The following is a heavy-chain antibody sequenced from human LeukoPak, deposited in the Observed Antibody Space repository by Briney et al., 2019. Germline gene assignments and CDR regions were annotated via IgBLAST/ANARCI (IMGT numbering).Heavy chain of an antibody. D-gene: IGHD6-19*01. CDR3: ARREYSSAFDY. V-gene: IGHV3-30*04. J-gene: IGHJ4*02. CDR1: GFTFSSYA. CDR2: ISYDGSNK. Sequence: QPGRSLRLSCAASGFTFSSYAMPWVRQAPGKGLEWVAVISYDGSNKYYADSVKGRFTISRDNSKNTLYLQMNSLRAEDTAVYYCARREYSSAFDYWGQGTLVTVSS.